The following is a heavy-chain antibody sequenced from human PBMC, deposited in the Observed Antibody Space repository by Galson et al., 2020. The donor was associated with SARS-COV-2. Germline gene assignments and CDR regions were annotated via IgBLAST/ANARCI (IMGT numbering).Heavy chain of an antibody. CDR1: GFPFSTYS. CDR3: ARDEGIRGYNYGRRDDGNDV. D-gene: IGHD5-18*01. Sequence: GESLKISCAASGFPFSTYSMNWVRLAPGKGLEWVSSISTSSSYTYYVDSVKGRFSISRDNPRNSLYLQMNSLRAEDTAVYYCARDEGIRGYNYGRRDDGNDVWGQGTTVTGSS. V-gene: IGHV3-21*01. J-gene: IGHJ6*02. CDR2: ISTSSSYT.